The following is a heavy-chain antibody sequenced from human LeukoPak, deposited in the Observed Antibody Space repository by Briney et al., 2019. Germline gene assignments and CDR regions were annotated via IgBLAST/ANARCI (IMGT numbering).Heavy chain of an antibody. V-gene: IGHV5-51*01. CDR1: GYRFTSYW. D-gene: IGHD5-18*01. CDR3: ARHYGYSYGTLYLDY. CDR2: IYPGDSDT. Sequence: GEALKISFKGSGYRFTSYWIAWVRQMPGKGLEGMGIIYPGDSDTRYSPSIQGQVTISADKFITTAFLQWSSLKDSDTAMYYCARHYGYSYGTLYLDYWGQGTLVTVSS. J-gene: IGHJ4*02.